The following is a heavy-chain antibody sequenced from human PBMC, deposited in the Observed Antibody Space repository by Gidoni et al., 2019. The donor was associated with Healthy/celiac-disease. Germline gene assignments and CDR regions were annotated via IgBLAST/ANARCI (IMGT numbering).Heavy chain of an antibody. D-gene: IGHD6-19*01. V-gene: IGHV3-30*18. CDR3: AKELGSGWYNDAFDI. J-gene: IGHJ3*02. Sequence: QVQLVESGGGVVQPGRSLRLSCAASGFTFSSYGMHWVRQAPGKGLEWVAVISYDGSNKYYADSVKGRFTISRDNSKNTLYLQMNSLRAEDTAVYYCAKELGSGWYNDAFDIWGQGTMVTVSS. CDR1: GFTFSSYG. CDR2: ISYDGSNK.